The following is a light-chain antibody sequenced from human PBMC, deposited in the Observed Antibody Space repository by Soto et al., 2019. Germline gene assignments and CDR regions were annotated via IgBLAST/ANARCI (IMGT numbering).Light chain of an antibody. CDR2: DVS. V-gene: IGLV2-14*01. CDR1: SSDVGGYNY. Sequence: QSALTQPASVSGSPGQSITISCTGTSSDVGGYNYVSWYQQHPGKAPKLMIYDVSNRPSGVSNRFSGSKSGNTASLTISGLQAEDEADYYCSSYTSSSIVVFGGGTNLTVL. J-gene: IGLJ2*01. CDR3: SSYTSSSIVV.